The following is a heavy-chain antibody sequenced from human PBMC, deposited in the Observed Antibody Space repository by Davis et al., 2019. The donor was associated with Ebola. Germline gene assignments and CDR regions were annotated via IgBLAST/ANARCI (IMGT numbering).Heavy chain of an antibody. CDR3: ARGNYGDYIVLYYYNMDV. Sequence: SETLSLTCAVSGDSISRYYWSWIRQPPGKGLEWIGYVYYSGSTDYSPSLRGRVTISLDTSKNQFSLKLSSVTAANTAVYYCARGNYGDYIVLYYYNMDVWGQGTTVTVSS. J-gene: IGHJ6*02. CDR2: VYYSGST. V-gene: IGHV4-59*01. D-gene: IGHD4-17*01. CDR1: GDSISRYY.